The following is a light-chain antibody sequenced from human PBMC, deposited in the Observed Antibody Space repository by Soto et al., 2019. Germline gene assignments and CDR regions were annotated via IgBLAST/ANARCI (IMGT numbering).Light chain of an antibody. V-gene: IGLV2-11*01. CDR3: CSYAGSYTFV. Sequence: QSALTQPRSVSGSPGQSVTISCTGTSSDVGGYNYVSWYQHHPGKAPKLMIYDVSKRPSGVPDRFSGSKSGNTASLTISGLQAEDEADYYCCSYAGSYTFVFGGWTKRT. CDR2: DVS. J-gene: IGLJ2*01. CDR1: SSDVGGYNY.